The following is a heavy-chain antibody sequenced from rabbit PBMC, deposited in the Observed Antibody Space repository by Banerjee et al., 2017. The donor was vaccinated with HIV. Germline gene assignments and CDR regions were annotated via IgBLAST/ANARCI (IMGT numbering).Heavy chain of an antibody. J-gene: IGHJ2*01. CDR2: IGASSGST. V-gene: IGHV1S45*01. Sequence: QEQLVESGGGLVQPEGSLTLTCTASGFSFSINYDMSWVRQAPGKGLEWIACIGASSGSTYYASWAKGRFTISKPSSTTVTLQMTSLTAADTATYFCARSSGSGDYAFDPWGPGTLVTVS. CDR3: ARSSGSGDYAFDP. CDR1: GFSFSINYD. D-gene: IGHD1-1*01.